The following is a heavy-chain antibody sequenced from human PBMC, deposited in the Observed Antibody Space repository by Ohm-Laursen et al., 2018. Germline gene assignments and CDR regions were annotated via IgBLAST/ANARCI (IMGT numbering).Heavy chain of an antibody. V-gene: IGHV1-2*02. CDR2: INPNSGGT. CDR3: ARQPKNSFDY. Sequence: SSVKVSCKASGYTFTSYYVHWVRQAPGQGLEWMGWINPNSGGTSYAQKFQGRVTMTRDTSISTAYMELTSLISDDTAVYYCARQPKNSFDYWGQGTLVTVSS. J-gene: IGHJ4*02. CDR1: GYTFTSYY.